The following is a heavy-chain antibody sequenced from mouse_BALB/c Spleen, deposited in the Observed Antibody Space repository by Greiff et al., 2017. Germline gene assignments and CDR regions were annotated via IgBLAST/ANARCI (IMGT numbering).Heavy chain of an antibody. Sequence: EVMLVESGGDLVKPGGSLKLSCAASGFTFSSYGMSWVRQTPDKRLEWVATISSGGSYTYYPDSVKGRFTISRDNAKNTLYLQMSSLKSEDTAMYYCARHDYYGSSSSAWFAYWGQGTLVTVSA. D-gene: IGHD1-1*01. J-gene: IGHJ3*01. V-gene: IGHV5-6*02. CDR3: ARHDYYGSSSSAWFAY. CDR2: ISSGGSYT. CDR1: GFTFSSYG.